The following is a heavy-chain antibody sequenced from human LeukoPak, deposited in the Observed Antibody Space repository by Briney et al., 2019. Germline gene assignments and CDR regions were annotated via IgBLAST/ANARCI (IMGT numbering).Heavy chain of an antibody. CDR2: IYYSGGT. D-gene: IGHD5-12*01. CDR3: ARGANGYALFDY. CDR1: GGSITNYY. Sequence: PSETLSLTCTVSGGSITNYYWSWVRQPPGKGLEWIANIYYSGGTNYNPSLKSRVTISVDTSKNQFSLKLSSVTAADTAVYYCARGANGYALFDYWGQGTLVTVSS. V-gene: IGHV4-59*01. J-gene: IGHJ4*02.